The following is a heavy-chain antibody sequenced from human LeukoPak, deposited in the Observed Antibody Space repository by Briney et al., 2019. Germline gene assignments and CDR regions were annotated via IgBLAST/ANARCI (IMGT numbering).Heavy chain of an antibody. D-gene: IGHD4-17*01. J-gene: IGHJ6*03. V-gene: IGHV4-59*12. CDR3: ARAAYGDYRYYYFYLDV. Sequence: KPSETLSLTCTVSAGFISSCYWRWRRQPPPRGLQGGVYIYYSGGTNYNPSLKSRVTMSVDTSNNQFSLRLTSVTAADTAVYYCARAAYGDYRYYYFYLDVWGKGTTVTVSS. CDR1: AGFISSCY. CDR2: IYYSGGT.